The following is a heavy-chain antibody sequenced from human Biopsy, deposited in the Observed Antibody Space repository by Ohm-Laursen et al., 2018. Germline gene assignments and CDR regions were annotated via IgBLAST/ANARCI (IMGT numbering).Heavy chain of an antibody. CDR1: GGSFSGSY. CDR3: ARWEAGYSANDLRFDY. D-gene: IGHD5-12*01. J-gene: IGHJ4*02. V-gene: IGHV4-34*01. Sequence: TLSLTCAVYGGSFSGSYWTWIRQPPGKGLEWPGEMSHSGSTNHNPSLKSRVTISMDTSKNQFSLKLTSVTAADTAVYYCARWEAGYSANDLRFDYWGQGTLVTVSS. CDR2: MSHSGST.